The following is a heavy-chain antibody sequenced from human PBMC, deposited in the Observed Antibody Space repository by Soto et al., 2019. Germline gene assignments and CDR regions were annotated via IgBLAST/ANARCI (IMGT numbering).Heavy chain of an antibody. CDR1: GNTFTSYD. J-gene: IGHJ6*02. CDR2: MNPNSGNT. D-gene: IGHD3-3*02. CDR3: ARANPTFSYYYGMDV. V-gene: IGHV1-8*01. Sequence: GASVKVSCKASGNTFTSYDINWVRQATGQGLEWMGWMNPNSGNTGYAQKFQGRVTMTRNTSISTAYMELSSLRSEDTAVYYCARANPTFSYYYGMDVWGQGTTVTVS.